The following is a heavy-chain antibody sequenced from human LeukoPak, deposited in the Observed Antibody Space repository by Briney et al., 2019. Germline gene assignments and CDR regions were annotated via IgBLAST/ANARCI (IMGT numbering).Heavy chain of an antibody. V-gene: IGHV3-66*01. CDR2: IHTGGDT. J-gene: IGHJ4*02. D-gene: IGHD3-22*01. CDR3: AGERDSSGYQPFDY. Sequence: GGSLRLSCAASGLTVSSNYMTWVRQAPGKGLEWVAVIHTGGDTYYADSVKGRFTISRDNSKNTLYLQMNSLRAEDTAVYYCAGERDSSGYQPFDYWGQGTLVTVSS. CDR1: GLTVSSNY.